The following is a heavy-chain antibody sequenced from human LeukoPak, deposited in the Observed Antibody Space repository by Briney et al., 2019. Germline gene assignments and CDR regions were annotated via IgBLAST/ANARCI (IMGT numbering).Heavy chain of an antibody. V-gene: IGHV1-69*01. Sequence: SVKVSCKASGGTFSSYAISWVRQAPGQGLEWMGGIIPIFGTADYAQKFQGRVTITADESTSTAYMELNSLRSEDAAVYYCARDPSMIRGENTPYFDYWGQGTLVTVSS. CDR3: ARDPSMIRGENTPYFDY. D-gene: IGHD3-10*01. CDR2: IIPIFGTA. CDR1: GGTFSSYA. J-gene: IGHJ4*02.